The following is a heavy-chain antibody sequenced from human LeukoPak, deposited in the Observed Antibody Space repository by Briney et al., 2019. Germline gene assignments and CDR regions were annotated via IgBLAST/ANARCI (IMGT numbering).Heavy chain of an antibody. D-gene: IGHD6-6*01. J-gene: IGHJ3*01. CDR3: ASLSSSSAFDF. V-gene: IGHV3-48*04. CDR2: ISSSSSTI. Sequence: GGSLRLSCAASGFTFSSYSMNWVRQAPGKGLEWVSYISSSSSTIYYADSVKGRFTISRDNAKNSLYLQMNSLRAEDTAVYYCASLSSSSAFDFWGQGTMVTVSS. CDR1: GFTFSSYS.